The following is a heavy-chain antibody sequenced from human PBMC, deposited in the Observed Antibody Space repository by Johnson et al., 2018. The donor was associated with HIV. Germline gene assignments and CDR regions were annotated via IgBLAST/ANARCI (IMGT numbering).Heavy chain of an antibody. J-gene: IGHJ3*02. V-gene: IGHV3-66*02. Sequence: VQLVESGGGMVQPGGSLRLSCAASGLTVSTNYMSWVRQAPGRGLEWVSVISGSGDSTGHADSVRGRFTISRDNSKNTLYLQMNSLRAEDTAVYYCARPPPFMGNYGSGSWWAFDIWGQGTMVTVSS. CDR3: ARPPPFMGNYGSGSWWAFDI. D-gene: IGHD3-10*01. CDR2: ISGSGDST. CDR1: GLTVSTNY.